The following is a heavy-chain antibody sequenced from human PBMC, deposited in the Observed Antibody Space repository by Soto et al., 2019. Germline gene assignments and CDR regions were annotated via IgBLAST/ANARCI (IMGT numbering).Heavy chain of an antibody. CDR1: GFTFSSYG. Sequence: QVQLVESGGGVVQPGRSLRLSCAASGFTFSSYGMHWVRQAPGKGLEWVAVISYDGSNKYYADSVKGRFTISRDNSKNTLYLQMHSLRAEDTAVYYCAKKRYSGDVFDYWGQGTLVTVSS. V-gene: IGHV3-30*18. CDR2: ISYDGSNK. J-gene: IGHJ4*02. D-gene: IGHD5-12*01. CDR3: AKKRYSGDVFDY.